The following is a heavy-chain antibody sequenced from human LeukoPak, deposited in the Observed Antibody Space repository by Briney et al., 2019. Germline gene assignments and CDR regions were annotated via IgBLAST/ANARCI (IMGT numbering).Heavy chain of an antibody. D-gene: IGHD3-10*01. Sequence: PGGSLRLSCAASGFTFSSYAMHWVGQAPGKGLEGVAVKSYDGSNKYYADSVKGRFTISRDNSKTTLYLQMNSLRAEDTAVYYCARDQALWFGEFYYMDVWGKGTTVTVSS. CDR2: KSYDGSNK. CDR3: ARDQALWFGEFYYMDV. V-gene: IGHV3-30-3*01. CDR1: GFTFSSYA. J-gene: IGHJ6*03.